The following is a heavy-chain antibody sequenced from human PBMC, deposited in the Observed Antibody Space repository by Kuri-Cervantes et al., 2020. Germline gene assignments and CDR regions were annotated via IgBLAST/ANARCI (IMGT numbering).Heavy chain of an antibody. CDR1: GGFFSGYY. CDR2: INHSGST. CDR3: ARGLRYFDWLFKGHWFDP. J-gene: IGHJ5*02. D-gene: IGHD3-9*01. V-gene: IGHV4-34*01. Sequence: SCAVCGGFFSGYYWSWIRQPPGKGLEWIGEINHSGSTNYNPSLKSRVTISVDTSKNQFSLKLSSVTAADTAVYYCARGLRYFDWLFKGHWFDPWGQGTLVTVSS.